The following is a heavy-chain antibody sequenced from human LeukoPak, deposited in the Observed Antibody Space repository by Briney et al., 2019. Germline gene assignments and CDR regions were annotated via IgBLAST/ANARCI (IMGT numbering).Heavy chain of an antibody. D-gene: IGHD1-26*01. CDR1: GFTVSSNY. CDR3: ARVTSGSSDAFDI. Sequence: GGSLRLSCAASGFTVSSNYMSWVRQAPGKGLEWVSVIYSGGSTYYADSVKGRFTISRDNSKNTLYLQMNSLRAEDTAVYNCARVTSGSSDAFDIWGQATMVTASS. CDR2: IYSGGST. V-gene: IGHV3-53*01. J-gene: IGHJ3*02.